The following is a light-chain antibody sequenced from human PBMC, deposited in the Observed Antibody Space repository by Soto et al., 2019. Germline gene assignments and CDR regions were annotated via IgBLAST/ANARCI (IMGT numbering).Light chain of an antibody. CDR1: SSNIGAGYD. J-gene: IGLJ1*01. V-gene: IGLV1-40*01. CDR3: QSYDSSLSGFYV. Sequence: QAVVTQPPSVSGAPGQRVTISCTGSSSNIGAGYDVHWYQQLPGTASKLLIYGNSNRPSGVPDRFSGSKSGTSASLAITGLQAEDEADYYCQSYDSSLSGFYVFGTGTKLTVL. CDR2: GNS.